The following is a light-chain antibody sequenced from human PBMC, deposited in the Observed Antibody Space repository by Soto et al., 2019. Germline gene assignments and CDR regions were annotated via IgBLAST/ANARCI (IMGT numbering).Light chain of an antibody. CDR2: AAS. J-gene: IGKJ5*01. Sequence: IHMTQSPSTLSASVLYRVRITCLASQSISSYLNWYQQKPGKAPKLLIYAASSLQSGVPSRFSGSGSGTDFTLTISSLQPEDFATYYCQHYHSFSITFGQGTRLEIK. CDR1: QSISSY. CDR3: QHYHSFSIT. V-gene: IGKV1-39*01.